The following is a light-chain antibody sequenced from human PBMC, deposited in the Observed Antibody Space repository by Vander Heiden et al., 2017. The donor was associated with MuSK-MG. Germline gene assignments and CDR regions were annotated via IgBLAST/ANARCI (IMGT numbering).Light chain of an antibody. J-gene: IGKJ4*01. V-gene: IGKV1-33*01. CDR3: QQYETMPLT. CDR2: DAS. Sequence: DIQLTQSPSSLSASLGDRVTITCQASQSIDDYLNWYQQKPEKAPKLLKYDASNLATGVPSRFSGSESGAEFTLTISNLQPEDTATYYCQQYETMPLTFGGGTKVEIK. CDR1: QSIDDY.